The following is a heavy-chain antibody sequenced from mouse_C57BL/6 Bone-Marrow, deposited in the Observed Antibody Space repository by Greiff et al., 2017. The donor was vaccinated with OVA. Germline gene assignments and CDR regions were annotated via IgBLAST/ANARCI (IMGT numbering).Heavy chain of an antibody. V-gene: IGHV7-1*01. J-gene: IGHJ4*01. CDR1: GFTFSDFY. CDR3: ARDHYSNYAMDY. Sequence: EVKLMESGGGLVQSGRSLRLSCATSGFTFSDFYMEWVRQAPGKGLEWIAASRNKANDYTTEYSASVKGRFIVSRDTSQSILYLQMNALRAEDTAIYYCARDHYSNYAMDYWGQGTSVTVSS. D-gene: IGHD2-5*01. CDR2: SRNKANDYTT.